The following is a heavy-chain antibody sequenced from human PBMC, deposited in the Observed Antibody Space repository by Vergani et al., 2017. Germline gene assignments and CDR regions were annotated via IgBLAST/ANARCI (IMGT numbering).Heavy chain of an antibody. CDR1: GFTLNTYG. D-gene: IGHD6-19*01. CDR2: IWYDGSNK. J-gene: IGHJ3*02. Sequence: QVQILQSGGGVVQPGGSLRLSCTLSGFTLNTYGIHWVRQAPGKGLEWVAVIWYDGSNKYYADSVKGRFTISRDNSQNTLFLHMNSLRPEDTAVYYCAKVGRSEVAGTFGAFDIWGQGTMVTVSS. V-gene: IGHV3-33*06. CDR3: AKVGRSEVAGTFGAFDI.